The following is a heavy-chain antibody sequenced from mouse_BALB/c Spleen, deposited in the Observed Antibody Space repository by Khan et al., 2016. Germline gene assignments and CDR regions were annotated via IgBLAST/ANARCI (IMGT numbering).Heavy chain of an antibody. CDR3: TRGKVRRGYFDV. J-gene: IGHJ1*01. CDR1: GYTFTNYG. V-gene: IGHV9-3-1*01. CDR2: INPYTGEP. Sequence: QIQLVQSGPELKKPGESVKLSCKASGYTFTNYGMNWVKQAPGKGLKWMGWINPYTGEPTYADDFKGRFALTLDTSSSTAYLQINNLKSEDTVTYFCTRGKVRRGYFDVWGAGTTVTVSS. D-gene: IGHD2-14*01.